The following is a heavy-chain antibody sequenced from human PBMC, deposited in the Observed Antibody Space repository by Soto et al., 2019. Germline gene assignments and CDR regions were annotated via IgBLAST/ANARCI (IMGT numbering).Heavy chain of an antibody. CDR2: IYYSGST. J-gene: IGHJ6*02. V-gene: IGHV4-59*08. CDR3: ARVNTMVRGVMKAPLTRKYYYYGMDV. Sequence: PSETLSLTCTVSGGSISSYYWSWIRQPPGKGLEWIGYIYYSGSTNYNPSLKSRVTISVDTSKNQFSLKLSSVTAADTAVYYCARVNTMVRGVMKAPLTRKYYYYGMDVWGQGTTVTVSS. D-gene: IGHD3-10*01. CDR1: GGSISSYY.